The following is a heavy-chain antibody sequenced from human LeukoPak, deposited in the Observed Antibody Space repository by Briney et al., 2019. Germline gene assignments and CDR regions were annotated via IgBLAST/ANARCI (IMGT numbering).Heavy chain of an antibody. CDR3: ARIGHEDYYFDY. CDR2: IYYSGST. Sequence: SETLSLTCTVSGGSISSYYWSWIPQPPGKGLEWIGYIYYSGSTNYNPSLKSRVTISVDTSKNQFSLKLSSVTAADTAVYYCARIGHEDYYFDYWGQGTLVTVSS. CDR1: GGSISSYY. V-gene: IGHV4-59*01. J-gene: IGHJ4*02.